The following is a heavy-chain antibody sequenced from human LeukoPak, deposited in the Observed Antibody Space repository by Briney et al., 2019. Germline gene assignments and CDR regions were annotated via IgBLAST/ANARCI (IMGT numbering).Heavy chain of an antibody. Sequence: SETLSLTCTVSGGSISSYYWSWIRQPPGKGLEWIGYIYYSGSTNYNPSLKSRVTISVDTSKNQFSLKLSSVTAADTAVYYCARGERSGWPLYYYYYGMDVWGQGTTVTVSS. CDR2: IYYSGST. V-gene: IGHV4-59*08. CDR1: GGSISSYY. D-gene: IGHD6-19*01. CDR3: ARGERSGWPLYYYYYGMDV. J-gene: IGHJ6*02.